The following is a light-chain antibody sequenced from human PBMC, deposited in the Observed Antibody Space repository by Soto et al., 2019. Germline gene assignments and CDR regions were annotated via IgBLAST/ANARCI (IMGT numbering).Light chain of an antibody. Sequence: EIVMTQSPATLSVSPGERATLSCRASQSVSSDVAWYQQKPAQAPRLLFFGASTRANGVPARFRGSGSETEFTLTISSLQSEDFAVYYCQQHNIWPYTFGQGTKVDIK. CDR3: QQHNIWPYT. CDR2: GAS. CDR1: QSVSSD. V-gene: IGKV3-15*01. J-gene: IGKJ2*01.